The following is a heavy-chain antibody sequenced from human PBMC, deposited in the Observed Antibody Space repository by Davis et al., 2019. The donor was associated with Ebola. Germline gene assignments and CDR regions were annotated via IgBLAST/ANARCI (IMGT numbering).Heavy chain of an antibody. CDR1: GFTFSSYA. CDR2: ISYDGSNK. J-gene: IGHJ4*02. Sequence: GESLKISCAASGFTFSSYAMHWVRQAPGKGLEWVAVISYDGSNKYYADSVKGRFTISRDNSKNTLYLQMNSLRAEDTAVYYCARDTIHYYYDSSGYYYSWRDRDKYLDYWGQGTLVTVSS. V-gene: IGHV3-30-3*01. D-gene: IGHD3-22*01. CDR3: ARDTIHYYYDSSGYYYSWRDRDKYLDY.